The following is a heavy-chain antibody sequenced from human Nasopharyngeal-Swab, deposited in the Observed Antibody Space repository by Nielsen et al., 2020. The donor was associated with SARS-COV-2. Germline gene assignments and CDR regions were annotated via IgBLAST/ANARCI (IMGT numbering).Heavy chain of an antibody. CDR3: VKRVGDTPKVTDLDY. D-gene: IGHD5-18*01. CDR1: GFIFSSFP. CDR2: ISSSGANA. Sequence: GGSLRLSCSASGFIFSSFPMQWVRQAPGKGLEYISAISSSGANAYYSDSVQGRFTIFRDNSINTLYLQMSSLRTEDTAVYYCVKRVGDTPKVTDLDYWGQGTLVTVSS. V-gene: IGHV3-64D*08. J-gene: IGHJ4*02.